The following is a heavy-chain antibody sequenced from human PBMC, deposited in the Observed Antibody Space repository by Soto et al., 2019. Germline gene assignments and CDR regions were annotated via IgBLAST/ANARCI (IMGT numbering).Heavy chain of an antibody. CDR2: ISSSGGTI. Sequence: QVQLVESGGGLVKPGGSLRLSCAASGFTFSDTYMSWIRQAPGKVLEGVSDISSSGGTIYYADAVKGRFTISRDNANNSLCLQMNSLRAEDTAVYYCARDRTGTTAFDYWGQVTLVTVSS. D-gene: IGHD1-7*01. V-gene: IGHV3-11*01. CDR3: ARDRTGTTAFDY. J-gene: IGHJ4*02. CDR1: GFTFSDTY.